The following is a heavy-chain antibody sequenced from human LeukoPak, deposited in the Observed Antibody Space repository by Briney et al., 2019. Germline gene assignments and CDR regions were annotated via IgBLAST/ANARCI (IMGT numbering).Heavy chain of an antibody. Sequence: ASVKVSCKGSGYTFTGCGMSWLRQAPGQGLEWMGWISAYNGDANYAQNLQGRVTMTTDTSTSTAYLELRSLRSDDTAVYYCARDLPDGDYEDFWGQGTLVTVSS. V-gene: IGHV1-18*01. J-gene: IGHJ4*02. D-gene: IGHD4-17*01. CDR2: ISAYNGDA. CDR1: GYTFTGCG. CDR3: ARDLPDGDYEDF.